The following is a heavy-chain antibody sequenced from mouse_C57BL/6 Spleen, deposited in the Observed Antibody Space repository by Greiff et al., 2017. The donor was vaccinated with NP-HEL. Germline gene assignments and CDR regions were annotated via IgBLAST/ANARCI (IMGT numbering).Heavy chain of an antibody. J-gene: IGHJ4*01. D-gene: IGHD2-1*01. Sequence: VKLQESGPELVKPGASVKLSCKASGYTFTSYDINWVKQRPGQGLEWIGWIYPRDGSTKYNEKFKGKATWTVDTSSSTAYMELHSLTSEDSAVYFCARDGDGNAYAMDYWGQGTSVTVSS. CDR2: IYPRDGST. CDR3: ARDGDGNAYAMDY. CDR1: GYTFTSYD. V-gene: IGHV1-85*01.